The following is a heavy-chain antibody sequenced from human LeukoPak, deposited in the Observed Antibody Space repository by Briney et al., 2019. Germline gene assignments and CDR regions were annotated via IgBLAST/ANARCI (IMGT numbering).Heavy chain of an antibody. Sequence: SQSLSLTCTVSGDSISGGSKYWTWIRQPAGKGLEWIGRIHTGGTTNYKPSLKSRVTISVDTSKNQFSLSLSSVTAADTAVYYCARDRSLVGGVDYWGQGTLVTVSS. J-gene: IGHJ4*02. V-gene: IGHV4-61*02. CDR3: ARDRSLVGGVDY. CDR1: GDSISGGSKY. CDR2: IHTGGTT. D-gene: IGHD3-16*01.